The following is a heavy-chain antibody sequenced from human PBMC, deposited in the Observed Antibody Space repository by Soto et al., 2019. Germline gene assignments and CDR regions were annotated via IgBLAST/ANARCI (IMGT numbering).Heavy chain of an antibody. V-gene: IGHV1-69*13. J-gene: IGHJ3*02. CDR3: ARVRGDCWSGYPCYAFDI. CDR1: GGTFSSYA. CDR2: IIPIFGTA. Sequence: GASVKVSCKASGGTFSSYAISWVRQAPGQGLEWMGGIIPIFGTANYAQKFQGRVTITADESTSTAYMELSSLRSEDTAVYYCARVRGDCWSGYPCYAFDIWGQGTMVTVSS. D-gene: IGHD3-3*01.